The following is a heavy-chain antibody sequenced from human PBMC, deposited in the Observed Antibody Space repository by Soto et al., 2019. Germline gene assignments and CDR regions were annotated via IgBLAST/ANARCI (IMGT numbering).Heavy chain of an antibody. V-gene: IGHV3-9*02. J-gene: IGHJ3*02. CDR3: AKGSHDFWSGYAFDI. Sequence: GGSLRLSCVASGFNSDDYAMHWVRQAPGKGLEWVSGISWNSGNKGYADSVKGRFTISRDNAKNSLYLQMNSLRAEDTALYYCAKGSHDFWSGYAFDIWGQGTMVTVSS. CDR1: GFNSDDYA. D-gene: IGHD3-3*01. CDR2: ISWNSGNK.